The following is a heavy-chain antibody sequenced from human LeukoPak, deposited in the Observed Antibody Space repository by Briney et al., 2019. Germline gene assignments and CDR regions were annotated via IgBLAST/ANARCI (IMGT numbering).Heavy chain of an antibody. J-gene: IGHJ5*02. CDR2: ISWNSGSI. CDR3: AKDIGLLWFGDNWSDP. D-gene: IGHD3-10*01. Sequence: PGRSLRLSCAASGFTFDDYAMHWVRQAPGKGLEWVSGISWNSGSIGYADSVKGRFTISRDNAKNSLYLQMNSLRAEDTALYYCAKDIGLLWFGDNWSDPWGQGTLVTVSS. CDR1: GFTFDDYA. V-gene: IGHV3-9*01.